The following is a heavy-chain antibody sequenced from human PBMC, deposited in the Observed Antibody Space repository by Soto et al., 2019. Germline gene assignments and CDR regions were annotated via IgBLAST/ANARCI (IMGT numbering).Heavy chain of an antibody. CDR1: GGSISSGGYY. V-gene: IGHV4-31*03. CDR2: IYYSGNT. J-gene: IGHJ6*02. D-gene: IGHD5-18*01. Sequence: SETLSLTCTVSGGSISSGGYYWICFRQNPRKCLEWIGNIYYSGNTYYNPSLKSRLTISVDTSKNQFSLNLSSVTAADTAVYYCARDRLMATAGTARHYFGLDVWGQGTKVTVSS. CDR3: ARDRLMATAGTARHYFGLDV.